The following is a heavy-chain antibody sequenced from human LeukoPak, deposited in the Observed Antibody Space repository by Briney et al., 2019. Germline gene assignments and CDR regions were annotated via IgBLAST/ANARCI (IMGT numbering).Heavy chain of an antibody. D-gene: IGHD3-10*01. Sequence: SETLSLTCAVYGGSFSGHYWSWIRQPPGKGLEWIGEINHSGSTNYNPSLKSRVTISVDTSKNQFSLKLSSVTAADTAVYYCARLKLLWFGERLGINYYGMDVWGQGTTVTVSS. CDR3: ARLKLLWFGERLGINYYGMDV. J-gene: IGHJ6*02. V-gene: IGHV4-34*01. CDR1: GGSFSGHY. CDR2: INHSGST.